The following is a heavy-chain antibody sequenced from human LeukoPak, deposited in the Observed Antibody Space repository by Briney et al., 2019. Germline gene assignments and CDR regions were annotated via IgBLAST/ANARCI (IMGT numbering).Heavy chain of an antibody. CDR2: TYYRSKWYN. V-gene: IGHV6-1*01. J-gene: IGHJ4*02. Sequence: SQTLSLTCAISGDSVSSNSAAWNWIRQSPSRGLEWLGRTYYRSKWYNDYAESVKSRININPDTSKNQFSLQLNSVTPEDTAVYYCARMARYCSSTSCPYFDYWGQGTLVTVSS. CDR3: ARMARYCSSTSCPYFDY. D-gene: IGHD2-2*01. CDR1: GDSVSSNSAA.